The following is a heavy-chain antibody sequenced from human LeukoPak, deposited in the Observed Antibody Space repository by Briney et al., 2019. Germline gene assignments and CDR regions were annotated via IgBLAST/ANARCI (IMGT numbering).Heavy chain of an antibody. CDR2: IYSGGST. V-gene: IGHV3-66*01. J-gene: IGHJ4*02. CDR1: GFTVSSNY. Sequence: GGSLRLSCAASGFTVSSNYMSWVRQAPGKGLEWVSVIYSGGSTYYADSVKGRFTISRDNSKNTLYLQMNSLRAEDTAVYYCARDWYDYVWGSYRYNVYWGQGTLVTVSS. D-gene: IGHD3-16*02. CDR3: ARDWYDYVWGSYRYNVY.